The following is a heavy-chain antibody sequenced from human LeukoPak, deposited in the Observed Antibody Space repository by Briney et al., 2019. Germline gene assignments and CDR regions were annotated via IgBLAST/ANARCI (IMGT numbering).Heavy chain of an antibody. CDR2: ISSSSRTI. J-gene: IGHJ4*02. D-gene: IGHD2-21*01. V-gene: IGHV3-48*04. CDR3: AREVKN. CDR1: GFTFSSFS. Sequence: GGSLRLSCAASGFTFSSFSMNWVRQAPGKGLEWVSYISSSSRTIYYADSVKGRFTISRDNAKNSLYLQMNSLRAVDTAVYYCAREVKNWGQGTLVTVSS.